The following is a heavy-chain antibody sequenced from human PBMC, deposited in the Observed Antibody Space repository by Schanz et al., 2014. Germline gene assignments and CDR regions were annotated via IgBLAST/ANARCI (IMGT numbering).Heavy chain of an antibody. CDR3: ARDDVLDSLAS. CDR2: IIPIFGAA. V-gene: IGHV1-69*01. Sequence: QVQLVQSGAEVKMPGASVKVSCKSSGYTFSDYYMHWLRQAPGHALEWMGGIIPIFGAAKNAPKFQGRVTITADESTSTAYMELTGLNPEDTAIYYRARDDVLDSLASWGQGTLVTVSS. J-gene: IGHJ5*02. CDR1: GYTFSDYY. D-gene: IGHD2-21*01.